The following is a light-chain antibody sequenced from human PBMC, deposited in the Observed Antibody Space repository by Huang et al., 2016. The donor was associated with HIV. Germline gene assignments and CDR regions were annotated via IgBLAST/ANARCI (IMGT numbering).Light chain of an antibody. CDR1: QSVSNF. CDR3: QQRSNWPPLT. Sequence: EIVLTQSPATLSLSPGERATLSCRARQSVSNFLAWYQQKPGQAPRLLIYEASNRATGIPARFSGSGSGTDFTLTISSLEPEDFAVYYCQQRSNWPPLTFGGGTKVEIK. V-gene: IGKV3-11*01. CDR2: EAS. J-gene: IGKJ4*01.